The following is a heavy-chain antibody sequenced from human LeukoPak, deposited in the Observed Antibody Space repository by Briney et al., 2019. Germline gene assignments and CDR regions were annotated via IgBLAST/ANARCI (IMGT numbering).Heavy chain of an antibody. CDR2: INANSGGT. J-gene: IGHJ5*02. D-gene: IGHD3-22*01. CDR1: RYTFTGYY. V-gene: IGHV1-2*02. CDR3: ARGGDSSGYYDNWFAR. Sequence: GAPVKPSCKPSRYTFTGYYIHWVRQAPGQRLEGRGWINANSGGTNYAQQFQGRVTMTRDTSISTAYMKLSRLRSDATAVYYCARGGDSSGYYDNWFARWGQGTLVTVSS.